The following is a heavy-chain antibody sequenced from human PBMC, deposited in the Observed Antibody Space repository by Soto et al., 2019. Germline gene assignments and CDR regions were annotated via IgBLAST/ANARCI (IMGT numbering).Heavy chain of an antibody. CDR2: IDPSDSYT. J-gene: IGHJ6*02. V-gene: IGHV5-10-1*01. Sequence: PGESLKISCKGSGYSFTSYWISWVRQMPGKGLEWMGRIDPSDSYTNYSPSFQGHVTISADKSISTAYLQWSSLKASDTAMYYCASPGYSSSWYEGMDVWGQGTTVTVSS. CDR3: ASPGYSSSWYEGMDV. CDR1: GYSFTSYW. D-gene: IGHD6-13*01.